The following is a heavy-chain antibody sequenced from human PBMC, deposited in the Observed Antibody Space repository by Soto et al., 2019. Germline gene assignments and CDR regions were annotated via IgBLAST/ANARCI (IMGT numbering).Heavy chain of an antibody. CDR2: IIPILGIA. CDR1: GGTFSSYT. D-gene: IGHD2-2*01. Sequence: QVQLVQSGAEVKKPGSSVKVSCKASGGTFSSYTISWVRQAPGQGLEWMGRIIPILGIANYAQKFQGRVTITADKSTSTAYMELSRLRSEDTAVYYCAREGGCSSTSCYEGGWFDPWGQGTLVTVSS. CDR3: AREGGCSSTSCYEGGWFDP. J-gene: IGHJ5*02. V-gene: IGHV1-69*08.